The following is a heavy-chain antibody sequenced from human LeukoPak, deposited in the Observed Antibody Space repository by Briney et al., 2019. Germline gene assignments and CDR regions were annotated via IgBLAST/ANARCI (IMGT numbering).Heavy chain of an antibody. J-gene: IGHJ1*01. CDR3: ARASSIAARGYFQH. CDR1: GYTFTGYY. D-gene: IGHD6-6*01. V-gene: IGHV1-2*02. Sequence: ASVKVSCKASGYTFTGYYMHWVRQAPGQGLEWMGWINPNSGGTNYAQKFQGRVTMTRDTSISTAYMELSRLRSDDTAVYYCARASSIAARGYFQHWGQGTLVTVSS. CDR2: INPNSGGT.